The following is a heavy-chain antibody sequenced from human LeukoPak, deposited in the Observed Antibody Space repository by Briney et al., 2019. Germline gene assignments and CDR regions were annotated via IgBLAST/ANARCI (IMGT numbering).Heavy chain of an antibody. J-gene: IGHJ4*02. D-gene: IGHD1-20*01. CDR1: GFTFSNAW. V-gene: IGHV3-15*01. CDR3: TTLNWNDGYFDY. CDR2: IKSKTDGGTT. Sequence: GGSLRLSCAASGFTFSNAWMSWVRQAPGKGLEWVGRIKSKTDGGTTDYAAPVKGRFTISRDDSKNTLYLQMNSLKTEDTAVYYCTTLNWNDGYFDYWGQGTLVTVSS.